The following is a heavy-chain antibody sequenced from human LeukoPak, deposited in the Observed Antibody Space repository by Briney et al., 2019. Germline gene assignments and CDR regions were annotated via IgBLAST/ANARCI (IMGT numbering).Heavy chain of an antibody. J-gene: IGHJ4*02. V-gene: IGHV3-23*01. CDR1: GSTFSTYD. D-gene: IGHD1-26*01. CDR3: AKDSSSGTYYDY. CDR2: VSGSGGST. Sequence: PGGSLRLSCAASGSTFSTYDMSWVRQAPGKGLEWVSAVSGSGGSTYYADSVKGRFTISRDNSKNTLYLQMNSLRVEDTAEYYCAKDSSSGTYYDYWGQGTLVTVSS.